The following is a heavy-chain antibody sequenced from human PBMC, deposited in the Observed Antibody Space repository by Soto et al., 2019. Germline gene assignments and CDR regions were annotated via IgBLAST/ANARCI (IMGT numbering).Heavy chain of an antibody. J-gene: IGHJ5*02. CDR3: ARGVLRFVEWLFRPNWFDP. CDR2: MNPNSGNT. Sequence: QVQLVQSGAEVKKPGASVKVSCKASGYTFTSYDINWVRQATGQGLEWMGWMNPNSGNTGYAQKFQGRVTMTRNTSISTAYMELSSLRSEDTAVYYCARGVLRFVEWLFRPNWFDPWGQGTLVTVSS. D-gene: IGHD3-3*01. V-gene: IGHV1-8*01. CDR1: GYTFTSYD.